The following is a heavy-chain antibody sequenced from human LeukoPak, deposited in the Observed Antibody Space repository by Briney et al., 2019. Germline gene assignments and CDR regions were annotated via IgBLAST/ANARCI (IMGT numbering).Heavy chain of an antibody. V-gene: IGHV4-39*01. CDR2: IYYSGST. Sequence: SETLSLTCTVSGGSISSSSYYWGWTRQPPGKGLEWIGSIYYSGSTYYNPSLKSRVTISVDTSKNQFSLKLSSVTAADTAVYYCARLGDYDSSGYYYDVWGQGTLVTVSS. CDR1: GGSISSSSYY. D-gene: IGHD3-22*01. CDR3: ARLGDYDSSGYYYDV. J-gene: IGHJ4*02.